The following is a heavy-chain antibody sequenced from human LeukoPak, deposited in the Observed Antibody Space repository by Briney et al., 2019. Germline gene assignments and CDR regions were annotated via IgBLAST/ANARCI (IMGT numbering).Heavy chain of an antibody. D-gene: IGHD5-18*01. CDR2: ISGSASTT. Sequence: GGSLRLSCAASGFTFSSYAMGWVRQAPGQGVEGVSSISGSASTTYYADSVKGRFTISRDNSKNTLYPQMNSLRADDTAVYYCAKRQWIQLWSPPGYWGQGTLVTVSS. J-gene: IGHJ4*02. CDR1: GFTFSSYA. CDR3: AKRQWIQLWSPPGY. V-gene: IGHV3-23*01.